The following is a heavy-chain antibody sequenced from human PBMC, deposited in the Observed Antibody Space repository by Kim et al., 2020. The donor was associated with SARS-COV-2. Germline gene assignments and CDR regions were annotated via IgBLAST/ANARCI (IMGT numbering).Heavy chain of an antibody. V-gene: IGHV3-9*01. CDR3: VKDTGPTAGWLIG. CDR2: ITCNSGKD. CDR1: GFRFDEYG. J-gene: IGHJ4*02. D-gene: IGHD3-9*01. Sequence: GGSLRLSCEASGFRFDEYGMHWVRQVPGKGLEWVSGITCNSGKDGDAESVRGRFTLSRDNAKNSLYLQMNSLRTEATALYYCVKDTGPTAGWLIGWGQG.